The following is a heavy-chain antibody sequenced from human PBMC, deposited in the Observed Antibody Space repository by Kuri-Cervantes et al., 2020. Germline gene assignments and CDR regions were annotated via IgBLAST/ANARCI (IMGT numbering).Heavy chain of an antibody. Sequence: ASVKVSCKASGYTFTSYYMHWVRQAPGQGLEWMGWINPNSGGTNYAQKFQGRVTMTRDTSISTAYMELSRLRSDDTAVYYCARVGVLLWFGELSLDIWGQGTMVTVSS. J-gene: IGHJ3*02. CDR3: ARVGVLLWFGELSLDI. V-gene: IGHV1-2*02. D-gene: IGHD3-10*01. CDR1: GYTFTSYY. CDR2: INPNSGGT.